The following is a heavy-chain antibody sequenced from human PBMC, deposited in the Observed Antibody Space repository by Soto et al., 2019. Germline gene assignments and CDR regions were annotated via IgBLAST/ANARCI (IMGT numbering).Heavy chain of an antibody. D-gene: IGHD3-16*01. CDR1: GYSFTNND. J-gene: IGHJ5*02. Sequence: ASVKVSCKASGYSFTNNDVSWVRQATGQGLEWMGWMNPGSGDTGYAQKFQGRVTMTRDISIATAYMELSSLRSDDTAIYYCARMETFGSLNWFDPWGEGSMVAVSS. CDR3: ARMETFGSLNWFDP. V-gene: IGHV1-8*01. CDR2: MNPGSGDT.